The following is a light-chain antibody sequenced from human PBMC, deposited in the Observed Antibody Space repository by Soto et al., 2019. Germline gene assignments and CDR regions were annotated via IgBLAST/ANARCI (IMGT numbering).Light chain of an antibody. Sequence: EIVLTQSPGTLSLSPGERATLSCRASQSVSTSYLAWYQQKPGQAPRLLFYDTSIRASGIPARFSGSGSGTDFTLTISSLDPEDFAVYYCQQRSNRPLTFGQGTRLEIK. J-gene: IGKJ5*01. CDR3: QQRSNRPLT. V-gene: IGKV3-11*01. CDR2: DTS. CDR1: QSVSTSY.